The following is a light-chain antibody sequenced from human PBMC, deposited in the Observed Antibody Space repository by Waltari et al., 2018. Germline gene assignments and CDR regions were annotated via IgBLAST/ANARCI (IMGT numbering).Light chain of an antibody. V-gene: IGKV3-11*01. Sequence: EIVLTQSPATLSLSPGERATLSCRASQSVSRYLAWYQQKPGQAPRLLIYDASNRATGIPAEVSGSGSGTDFTLTISRLQPEDSAVYYCQQRSNWLTFGGGTKVEIK. CDR3: QQRSNWLT. J-gene: IGKJ4*01. CDR1: QSVSRY. CDR2: DAS.